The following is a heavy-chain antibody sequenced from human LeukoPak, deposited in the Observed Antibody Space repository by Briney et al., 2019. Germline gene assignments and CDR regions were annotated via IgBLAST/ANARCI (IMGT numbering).Heavy chain of an antibody. CDR1: GGSISSGSYY. Sequence: KASQTLSLTCTVSGGSISSGSYYWSWIRQPAGKGLEWIGRIYTSGSTNHNPSLKSRVTISVDTSKNQFSLKLSSVTAADTAVYYCARGGYDILRAFDYWGQGTLVTVSS. V-gene: IGHV4-61*02. D-gene: IGHD3-9*01. CDR2: IYTSGST. J-gene: IGHJ4*02. CDR3: ARGGYDILRAFDY.